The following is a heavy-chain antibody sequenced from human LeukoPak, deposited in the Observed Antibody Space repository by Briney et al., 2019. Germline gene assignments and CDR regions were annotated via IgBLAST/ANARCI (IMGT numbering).Heavy chain of an antibody. V-gene: IGHV3-30*18. CDR1: GFTFSSYG. CDR2: ISYDGSNK. Sequence: GRSLRLSCAASGFTFSSYGMHWVRQAPGKGLERVAVISYDGSNKYYEDSVKGRFTIYRDNSKNTLSLQMNSLRAEDTAVYYCAKDLSTVTTEADYYYYYGMDVWGQGTTVTVSS. CDR3: AKDLSTVTTEADYYYYYGMDV. J-gene: IGHJ6*02. D-gene: IGHD4-17*01.